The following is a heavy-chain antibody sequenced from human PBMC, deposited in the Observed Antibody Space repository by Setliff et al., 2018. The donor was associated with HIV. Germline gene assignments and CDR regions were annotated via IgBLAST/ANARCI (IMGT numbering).Heavy chain of an antibody. Sequence: GGSLRLSCAASGFTFSTYAMSWVRQAPGKGLEWVSSVSDSGGSTYYADSVKGRFTISRDKSKNTLYLQMNSLRAEDTAVYYCARVNLEAAVPPWWYFDSWGQGTLVTVSS. D-gene: IGHD6-13*01. J-gene: IGHJ4*02. CDR3: ARVNLEAAVPPWWYFDS. V-gene: IGHV3-23*01. CDR2: VSDSGGST. CDR1: GFTFSTYA.